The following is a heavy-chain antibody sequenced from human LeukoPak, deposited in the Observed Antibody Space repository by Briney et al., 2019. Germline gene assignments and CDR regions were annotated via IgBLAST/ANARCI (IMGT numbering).Heavy chain of an antibody. CDR3: ARGHSSSWYDDWFDP. V-gene: IGHV1-3*01. CDR1: GYAYTSYA. D-gene: IGHD6-13*01. Sequence: ASVKVSCKASGYAYTSYAVHWVRQAPGQRLEWMGWINAGNGNTKYSQKFQGRVTITRDTSASTAYMELSSLRSEDTAVYYCARGHSSSWYDDWFDPWGQGTLVTVSS. J-gene: IGHJ5*02. CDR2: INAGNGNT.